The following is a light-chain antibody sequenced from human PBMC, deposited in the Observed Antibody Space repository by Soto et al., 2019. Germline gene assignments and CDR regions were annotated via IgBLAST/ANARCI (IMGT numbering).Light chain of an antibody. V-gene: IGKV1-9*01. CDR1: QGISSS. Sequence: DIQLTQSPSILSASVGDRVTVTCRASQGISSSLAWYQQRPGKAPKLLIYAASTLQTGVPSRFSGSGSETEFTLTISSLQPEDVATYYCQHLNSYPPFGPGTKVDIK. CDR3: QHLNSYPP. J-gene: IGKJ3*01. CDR2: AAS.